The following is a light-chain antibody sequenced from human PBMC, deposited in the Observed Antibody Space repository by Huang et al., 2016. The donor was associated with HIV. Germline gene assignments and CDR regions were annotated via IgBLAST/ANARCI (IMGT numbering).Light chain of an antibody. CDR2: SAS. V-gene: IGKV1-39*01. J-gene: IGKJ4*01. Sequence: DLQMTQSPSSLSASVGDSVTITCRASQSLNNYLNWYQQKPGKAPNLLIYSASTLQSGVPPRFSGGVSGTVFTLTISNLQPEDYATYYCQQTFSVPLTFGGGTKVEIK. CDR3: QQTFSVPLT. CDR1: QSLNNY.